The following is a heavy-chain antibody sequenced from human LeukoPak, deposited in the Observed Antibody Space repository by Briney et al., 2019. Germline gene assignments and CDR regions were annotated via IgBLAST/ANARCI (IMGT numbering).Heavy chain of an antibody. J-gene: IGHJ4*02. V-gene: IGHV1-2*02. CDR2: INPNSGGT. CDR1: GYTFTGYY. CDR3: AGLSGYDPYYFDY. Sequence: ASETVSCKASGYTFTGYYMHWVRQAPGQGLEWMGWINPNSGGTNYAQKFQGRVTMTRDTSISTAYMELSRLTSDDTAVYYCAGLSGYDPYYFDYWGQGTLVAVSS. D-gene: IGHD5-12*01.